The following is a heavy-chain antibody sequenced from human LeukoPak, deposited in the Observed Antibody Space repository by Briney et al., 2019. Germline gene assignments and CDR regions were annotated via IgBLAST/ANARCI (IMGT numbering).Heavy chain of an antibody. J-gene: IGHJ4*01. D-gene: IGHD1-1*01. CDR1: GFTFSSYS. Sequence: PGGSLRLSCAASGFTFSSYSMNWVRQPPGKGLEWVSSISSSSNYIYYADSVKGRFTISRDNAKNSLYLQMNSLRAEDTAVYYCAAFATSNAQCDNFDFWGQGTLVTVSS. CDR2: ISSSSNYI. V-gene: IGHV3-21*01. CDR3: AAFATSNAQCDNFDF.